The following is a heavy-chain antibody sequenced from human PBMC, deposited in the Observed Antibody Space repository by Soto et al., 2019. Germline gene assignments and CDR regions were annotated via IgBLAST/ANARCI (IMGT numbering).Heavy chain of an antibody. D-gene: IGHD3-10*01. V-gene: IGHV3-23*01. CDR3: AKGGYYGSGSYYTFDY. J-gene: IGHJ4*02. Sequence: DSVKGRFTVSRDNSKDTVYLQMNSLRADDTAVYYCAKGGYYGSGSYYTFDYWGQGTLVTVSS.